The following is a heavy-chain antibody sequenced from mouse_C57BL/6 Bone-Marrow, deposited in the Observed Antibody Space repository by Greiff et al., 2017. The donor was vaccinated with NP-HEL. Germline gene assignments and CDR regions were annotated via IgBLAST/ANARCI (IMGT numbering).Heavy chain of an antibody. Sequence: QVQLKQPGAELVKPGASVKLSCKASGYTFTSYWMQWVKQRPGQGLEWIGEIDPSDSYTNYNQKFKGKATLTVDTSSSTAYMQLSSLTSEDSAVYYCARAAGNKGYYFDYWGQGTTLTVSS. J-gene: IGHJ2*01. CDR2: IDPSDSYT. CDR3: ARAAGNKGYYFDY. V-gene: IGHV1-50*01. CDR1: GYTFTSYW. D-gene: IGHD5-2*01.